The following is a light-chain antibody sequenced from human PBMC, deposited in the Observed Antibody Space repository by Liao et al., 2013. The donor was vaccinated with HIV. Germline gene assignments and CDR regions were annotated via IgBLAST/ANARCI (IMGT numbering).Light chain of an antibody. V-gene: IGLV3-1*01. CDR2: QDS. CDR3: QAWDSSTGLYV. CDR1: KLGDKY. J-gene: IGLJ1*01. Sequence: SYELTQPPSVSVSPGQTASITCSGDKLGDKYACWYQQKPGQSPVVVIYQDSKRPSGIPERFSGSNSGNTATLTISGTQAMDEADYYCQAWDSSTGLYVFGTGTKVTVL.